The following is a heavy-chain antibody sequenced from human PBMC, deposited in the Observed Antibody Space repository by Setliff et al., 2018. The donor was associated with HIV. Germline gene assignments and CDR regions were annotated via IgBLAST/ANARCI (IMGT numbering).Heavy chain of an antibody. D-gene: IGHD6-13*01. CDR2: INHSGST. CDR3: ATASSSSWFTYYYYMDV. CDR1: GGSFSGYY. Sequence: SETLSLTCAVYGGSFSGYYWSWIRQPPGKGLEWIGEINHSGSTNYNPSLKSRVTISVDTSMNQFSLKLSSVTAADTAVYYCATASSSSWFTYYYYMDVWGKGTTVTVSS. V-gene: IGHV4-34*01. J-gene: IGHJ6*03.